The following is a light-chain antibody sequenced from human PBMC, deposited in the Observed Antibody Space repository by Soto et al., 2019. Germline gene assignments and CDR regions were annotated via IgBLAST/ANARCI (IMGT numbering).Light chain of an antibody. Sequence: IQMTQSPSTLSASVGDRVTITCRASQSTSSWLAWYQQKPGKAPKLLIYDASSLESGVPSRFSGSGSGTEFTLTISSLQPDDFATYYCQQYTSNSRTFGQGTKVDIK. J-gene: IGKJ1*01. V-gene: IGKV1-5*01. CDR3: QQYTSNSRT. CDR1: QSTSSW. CDR2: DAS.